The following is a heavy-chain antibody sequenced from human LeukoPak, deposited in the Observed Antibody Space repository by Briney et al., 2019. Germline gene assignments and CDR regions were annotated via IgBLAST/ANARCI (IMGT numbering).Heavy chain of an antibody. Sequence: SETLSLTCTVSGGSLTSGYYFWGWIRQPPGKGLKWIASVYNRGNTYYNPSLESRVTISMDSSKSQFSLELSSVTAADTAVYYCARHVTQLWSGVLPASFDYWGQGTLVTVSS. CDR2: VYNRGNT. CDR1: GGSLTSGYYF. V-gene: IGHV4-39*01. J-gene: IGHJ4*02. D-gene: IGHD3-3*01. CDR3: ARHVTQLWSGVLPASFDY.